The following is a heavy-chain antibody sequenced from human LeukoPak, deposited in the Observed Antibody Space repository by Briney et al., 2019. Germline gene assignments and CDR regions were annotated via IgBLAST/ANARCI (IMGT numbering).Heavy chain of an antibody. CDR2: ISGDGGST. Sequence: GGSLRLSCAASGFTFDDYAMHWVRQAPGKGLEWVSLISGDGGSTYYADSVKGRFTISRDNSNNSLYLQMNSLRTEDTALYYCAKVGSGSYYNGGFDPWGQGTLVTVSS. CDR1: GFTFDDYA. J-gene: IGHJ5*02. V-gene: IGHV3-43*02. D-gene: IGHD3-10*01. CDR3: AKVGSGSYYNGGFDP.